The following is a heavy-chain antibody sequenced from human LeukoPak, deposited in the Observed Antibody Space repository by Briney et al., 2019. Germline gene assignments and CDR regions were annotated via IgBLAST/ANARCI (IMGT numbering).Heavy chain of an antibody. CDR2: IIPIFGTA. D-gene: IGHD2-2*01. CDR1: GGTFSSYA. V-gene: IGHV1-69*05. Sequence: ASVKVSCKASGGTFSSYAISWVRQAPGQGLEWMGGIIPIFGTANYAQKFQGRVAITTDESTGTAYMELSSLRPEDTAVYYCARGRVVVVPAASGYYYYMDVWGKGTTVTVSS. J-gene: IGHJ6*03. CDR3: ARGRVVVVPAASGYYYYMDV.